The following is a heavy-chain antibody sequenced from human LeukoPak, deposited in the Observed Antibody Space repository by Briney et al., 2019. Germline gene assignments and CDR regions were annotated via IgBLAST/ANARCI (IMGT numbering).Heavy chain of an antibody. V-gene: IGHV3-23*01. CDR1: GFTFSSYA. Sequence: GGSLRLSCAASGFTFSSYAMSWVRQAPGKGLEWVSAISGSGGSTYYADSVKGRFTISRDNSKNTLHLQMNSLRAEDTAVYYCAKGGYASMARFDYWGQGTLVTVSS. CDR3: AKGGYASMARFDY. J-gene: IGHJ4*02. CDR2: ISGSGGST. D-gene: IGHD2-2*01.